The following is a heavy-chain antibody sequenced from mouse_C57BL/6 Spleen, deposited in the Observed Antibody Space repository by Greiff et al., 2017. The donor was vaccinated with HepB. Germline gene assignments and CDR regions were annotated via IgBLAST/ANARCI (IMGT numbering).Heavy chain of an antibody. J-gene: IGHJ4*01. D-gene: IGHD1-1*01. CDR3: ANNYYGTLYYAMDY. V-gene: IGHV5-17*01. Sequence: EVMLVESGGGLVKPGGSLKLSCAASGFTFSDYGMHWVRQAPEKGLEWVAYISSGSSTIYYADTVKGRYTISRDNAKTTPFLQMTSLRSEDTAVYYYANNYYGTLYYAMDYWGQGTSVTVSS. CDR1: GFTFSDYG. CDR2: ISSGSSTI.